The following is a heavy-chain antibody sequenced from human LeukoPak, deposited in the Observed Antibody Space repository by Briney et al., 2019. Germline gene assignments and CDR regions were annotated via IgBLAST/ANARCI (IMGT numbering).Heavy chain of an antibody. J-gene: IGHJ6*02. CDR1: GGSISSYY. CDR3: ARHDVDYGDYTPAYYYYYGMDV. V-gene: IGHV4-59*08. Sequence: SETLSLTCTVSGGSISSYYWSWVRQPPGKGLEWIGYIFHSGSTYYNPSLKSRVTISVDTSKNQFSLKLSSVTAADTAVYYCARHDVDYGDYTPAYYYYYGMDVWGQGTTVTVSS. D-gene: IGHD4-17*01. CDR2: IFHSGST.